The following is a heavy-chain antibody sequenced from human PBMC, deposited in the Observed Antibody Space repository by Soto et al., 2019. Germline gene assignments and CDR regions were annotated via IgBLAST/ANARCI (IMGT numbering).Heavy chain of an antibody. J-gene: IGHJ6*03. D-gene: IGHD3-3*01. CDR3: ARDNRFLEWARYYYYMDV. V-gene: IGHV4-4*02. CDR1: SGSISSSNS. CDR2: IYHSGST. Sequence: SETLSLTCAVSSGSISSSNSWSWVRQPPGKGLEWIGEIYHSGSTNYNPSLKSRVTISVDKSKNQFSLKLSSVTAADTAVYYCARDNRFLEWARYYYYMDVWGKGTTVTVSS.